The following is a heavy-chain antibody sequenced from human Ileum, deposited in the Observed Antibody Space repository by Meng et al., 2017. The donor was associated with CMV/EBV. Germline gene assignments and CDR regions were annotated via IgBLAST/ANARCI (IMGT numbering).Heavy chain of an antibody. CDR1: GFTYSSYS. CDR3: ARALDYGLFDY. D-gene: IGHD4/OR15-4a*01. CDR2: ISSSSSYI. Sequence: LSCGAYGFTYSSYSMNGVRQAPGEGLEWVSSISSSSSYIYYADSVKGRFTISRDNAKNSLYLQMNSLRAEDTAVYYCARALDYGLFDYWGQGTLVTVSS. J-gene: IGHJ4*02. V-gene: IGHV3-21*01.